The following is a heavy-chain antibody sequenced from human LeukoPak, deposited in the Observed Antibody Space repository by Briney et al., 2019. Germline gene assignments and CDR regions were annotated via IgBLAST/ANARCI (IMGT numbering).Heavy chain of an antibody. V-gene: IGHV3-23*01. J-gene: IGHJ4*02. CDR3: AKRGLYTGSFQALDH. CDR1: GFTFSSCA. Sequence: PGGSLRLSCVASGFTFSSCAMSWVRQAPGKGLEWVSGISTSGGSKFYADSVKGRFTISRDNSKNTLYLQMSSLRPDDTAVYYCAKRGLYTGSFQALDHWGQGTLVTVSS. D-gene: IGHD1-26*01. CDR2: ISTSGGSK.